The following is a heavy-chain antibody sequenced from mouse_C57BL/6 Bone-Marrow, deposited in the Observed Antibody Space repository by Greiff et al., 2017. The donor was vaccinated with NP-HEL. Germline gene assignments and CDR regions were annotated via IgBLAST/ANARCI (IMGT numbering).Heavy chain of an antibody. CDR1: GYTFTSYW. Sequence: QVQLQQPGAELVMPGASVKLSCKASGYTFTSYWMHWVKQRPGQGLEWIGEIDPSDSYTNYNQKFKGKSTLTVDKSSSTAYMQLSSLTSEDSAVYYCARDVGDERLAYWGQGTLVTVSA. J-gene: IGHJ3*01. V-gene: IGHV1-69*01. CDR2: IDPSDSYT. D-gene: IGHD3-3*01. CDR3: ARDVGDERLAY.